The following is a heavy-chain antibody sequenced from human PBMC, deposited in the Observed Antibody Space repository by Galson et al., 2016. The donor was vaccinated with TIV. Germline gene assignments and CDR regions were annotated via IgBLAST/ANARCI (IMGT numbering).Heavy chain of an antibody. V-gene: IGHV4-30-4*01. J-gene: IGHJ3*02. D-gene: IGHD3-22*01. CDR1: GGSISNGDYY. Sequence: VKPSETLSLTCVVIGGSISNGDYYWTWIRQPPGKGLEWIGYIYYSGTTNLNPSLRSRLDMSVDRSKNRFSLSLSSVTAADTAVYYCARDAGPYYHAVDIWGRGAMVTVSS. CDR3: ARDAGPYYHAVDI. CDR2: IYYSGTT.